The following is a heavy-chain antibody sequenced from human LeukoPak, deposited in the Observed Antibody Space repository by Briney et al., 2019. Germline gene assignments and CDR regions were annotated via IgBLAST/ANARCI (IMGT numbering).Heavy chain of an antibody. Sequence: SETLSLTCAVYGGSFSGYYWSWIRQPPGKGLEWIGEINHSGSTNYNPSLKSRVTISVDTSKNQFSLKLSSVTAADTVVYYCARGTTDSSGYYPIDVHFDYWGQGTLVTVSS. V-gene: IGHV4-34*01. D-gene: IGHD3-22*01. CDR2: INHSGST. J-gene: IGHJ4*02. CDR3: ARGTTDSSGYYPIDVHFDY. CDR1: GGSFSGYY.